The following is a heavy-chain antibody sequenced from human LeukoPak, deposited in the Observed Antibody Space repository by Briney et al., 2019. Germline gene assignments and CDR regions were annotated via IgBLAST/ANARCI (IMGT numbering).Heavy chain of an antibody. CDR3: ASDEGYYDSSGYYPNPNWFDP. CDR1: GFIFSSYS. V-gene: IGHV3-48*01. Sequence: PGGSVRLSCAASGFIFSSYSMNWVRQAPGKGLEWVSYIISSSSTIYYADSVKGRFTISRDNAKNSLYLQMNSLRAEDTAVYYCASDEGYYDSSGYYPNPNWFDPWGQGTLVTVSS. D-gene: IGHD3-22*01. CDR2: IISSSSTI. J-gene: IGHJ5*02.